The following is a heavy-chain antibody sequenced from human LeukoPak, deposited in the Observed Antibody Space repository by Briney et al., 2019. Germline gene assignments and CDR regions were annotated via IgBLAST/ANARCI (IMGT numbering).Heavy chain of an antibody. CDR2: MNPNSGNT. CDR3: APLGYGGNPPA. CDR1: GYTFTSYD. V-gene: IGHV1-8*01. J-gene: IGHJ3*01. D-gene: IGHD4-23*01. Sequence: ASVKVSCKASGYTFTSYDINWVRQATGQGLEWMGWMNPNSGNTGYAQKFQGRVTMTEDTSTDTAYMELSSLRSEDTAVYYCAPLGYGGNPPAWGQGTMVTVSS.